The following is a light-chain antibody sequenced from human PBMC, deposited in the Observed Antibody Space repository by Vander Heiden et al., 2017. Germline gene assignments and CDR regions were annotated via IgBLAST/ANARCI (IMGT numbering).Light chain of an antibody. CDR1: RSLLHSNGCHY. CDR3: KRSLPTPFT. V-gene: IGKV2-28*01. CDR2: LGS. J-gene: IGKJ3*01. Sequence: DIDSTHSQPPLPVTPGEPASISCRFSRSLLHSNGCHYLDCYLQNPWQSPQLLIYLGSNRAAAVPDRLSGSASAPAFTLRISIVEAEAVGVYCCKRSLPTPFTFGPGTKVDIK.